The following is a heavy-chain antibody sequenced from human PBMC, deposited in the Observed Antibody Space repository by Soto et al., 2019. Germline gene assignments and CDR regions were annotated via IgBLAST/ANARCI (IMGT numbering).Heavy chain of an antibody. CDR3: AKEGKDYYGSGSYHY. V-gene: IGHV3-23*01. CDR2: ISGSGGST. J-gene: IGHJ4*02. Sequence: GESLKISCAASGFTFSSYAMSWVRQAPGKGLEWVSAISGSGGSTYYADSVKGRFTISRDNSKNTLYLQMNSLRAEDTAVYYCAKEGKDYYGSGSYHYWGQGTLVTVSS. CDR1: GFTFSSYA. D-gene: IGHD3-10*01.